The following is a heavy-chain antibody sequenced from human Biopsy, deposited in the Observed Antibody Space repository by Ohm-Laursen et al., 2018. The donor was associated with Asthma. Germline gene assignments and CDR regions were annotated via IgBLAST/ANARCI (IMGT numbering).Heavy chain of an antibody. Sequence: SETLSPTCTVSGASIRGSGSYWAWIRQAPGKGPEWIGNTHYSGSTFYKPSLRSRVTMYLDKSTNQFSLRLGSVTATDTAVYYCASPVNRAFGGYEWAAVFDYWGQGILVTVSS. D-gene: IGHD5-12*01. CDR1: GASIRGSGSY. CDR2: THYSGST. J-gene: IGHJ4*02. CDR3: ASPVNRAFGGYEWAAVFDY. V-gene: IGHV4-39*01.